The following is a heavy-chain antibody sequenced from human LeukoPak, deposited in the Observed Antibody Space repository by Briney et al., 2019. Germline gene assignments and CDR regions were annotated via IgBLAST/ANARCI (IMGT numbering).Heavy chain of an antibody. V-gene: IGHV1-69*05. J-gene: IGHJ4*02. CDR3: ARGHTAMAPFDY. CDR1: GGTFSSYA. D-gene: IGHD5-18*01. Sequence: ASVKVSCKASGGTFSSYAISWVRQAPGQGLEWMGGIIPIFGTANYAQKFQGRVTITTDESTSTAYMELSSLRSEDTAVYYCARGHTAMAPFDYWGQGTLVTVSS. CDR2: IIPIFGTA.